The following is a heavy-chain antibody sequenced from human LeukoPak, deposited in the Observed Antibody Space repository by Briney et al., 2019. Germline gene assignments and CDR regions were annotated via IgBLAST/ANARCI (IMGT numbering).Heavy chain of an antibody. J-gene: IGHJ4*02. CDR1: GFTFRSYA. Sequence: GGSLRLSCAASGFTFRSYAMSWVRQAPGKGLEWVSVISGSGGSTYYADSVKGRFTISRDNSKNTLYLQMNGLRAEDTAVYYCANLKTVVTPGSDYWGQGTLVTVSS. CDR3: ANLKTVVTPGSDY. V-gene: IGHV3-23*01. CDR2: ISGSGGST. D-gene: IGHD4-23*01.